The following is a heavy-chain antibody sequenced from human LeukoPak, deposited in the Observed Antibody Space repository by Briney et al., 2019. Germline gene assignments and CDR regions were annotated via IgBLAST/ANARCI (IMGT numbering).Heavy chain of an antibody. D-gene: IGHD5-12*01. CDR3: VKDIGCRGYDPRTFEN. CDR1: GFTFDDYA. J-gene: IGHJ4*02. Sequence: AGGSLRLSCAPSGFTFDDYAMHWVRQAPGKGLEWFSLISGGGDTTYYADSVKGRFTISRDNAKDSLYLQMSSLRTEDTAFYYCVKDIGCRGYDPRTFENGGQGTLVTVSS. CDR2: ISGGGDTT. V-gene: IGHV3-43*02.